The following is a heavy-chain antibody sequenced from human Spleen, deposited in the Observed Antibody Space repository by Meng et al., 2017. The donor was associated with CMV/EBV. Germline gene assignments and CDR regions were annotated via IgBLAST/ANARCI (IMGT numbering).Heavy chain of an antibody. J-gene: IGHJ5*01. CDR3: STVPLQMTSEGIDS. V-gene: IGHV1-2*02. CDR2: INCDSGRT. Sequence: ASVKVSCKASGYSINDYYFHWVRQAPGQGLEWMGWINCDSGRTSYGRKFQGMVILTRNPSITTAYMELSGLRSDDTAFYYCSTVPLQMTSEGIDSWGQGTLVTVSS. CDR1: GYSINDYY. D-gene: IGHD4-11*01.